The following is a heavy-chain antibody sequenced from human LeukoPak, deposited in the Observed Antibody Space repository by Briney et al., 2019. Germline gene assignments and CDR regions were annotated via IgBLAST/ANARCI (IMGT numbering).Heavy chain of an antibody. V-gene: IGHV3-66*01. J-gene: IGHJ5*02. Sequence: AGGSLRLSCAASGFTVSNNYMNWVRQVPGKGLEWVSLIYSGGDTHYADSVKGRFTISRDSSKNTLYLQMNSLRAEDTAVYYCARDPPAVRTNTYAWGQGTLVTVSS. CDR2: IYSGGDT. CDR3: ARDPPAVRTNTYA. D-gene: IGHD4/OR15-4a*01. CDR1: GFTVSNNY.